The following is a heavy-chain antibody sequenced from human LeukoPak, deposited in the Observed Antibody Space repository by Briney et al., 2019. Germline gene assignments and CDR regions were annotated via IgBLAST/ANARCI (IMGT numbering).Heavy chain of an antibody. D-gene: IGHD3-22*01. J-gene: IGHJ4*02. CDR2: VNHSGST. Sequence: SETLSLTCAVYGGSISGYYWSWIRQPPGKGLEWIGEVNHSGSTNYNPSLKSRVTISVDTSKNQFSLKLSSVTAADTAVYYCARVYYDSSGYYWLDYWGQGTLVTVSS. CDR3: ARVYYDSSGYYWLDY. V-gene: IGHV4-34*01. CDR1: GGSISGYY.